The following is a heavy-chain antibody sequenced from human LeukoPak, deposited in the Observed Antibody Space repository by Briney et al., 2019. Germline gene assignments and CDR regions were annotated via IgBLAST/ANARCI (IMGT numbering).Heavy chain of an antibody. V-gene: IGHV1-2*02. D-gene: IGHD5-12*01. CDR2: INPNSGDT. J-gene: IGHJ4*02. Sequence: ASVKVSCKASGYTFTGYYMSWVRQAPGQGLEWMEWINPNSGDTNYAQKFQGRVTMTRDTSIRTAYMELSRLRSDDTAVYYCARDSGLGYSGYDLAWWGQGTLVTVSS. CDR3: ARDSGLGYSGYDLAW. CDR1: GYTFTGYY.